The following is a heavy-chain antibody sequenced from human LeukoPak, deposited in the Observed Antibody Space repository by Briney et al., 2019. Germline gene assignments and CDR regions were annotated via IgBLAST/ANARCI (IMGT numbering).Heavy chain of an antibody. CDR1: GFTFSTYG. CDR2: MLYGGTNK. J-gene: IGHJ4*02. Sequence: GSLRLSCVASGFTFSTYGIQRVRQAPGKGLEWVAVMLYGGTNKYYADSVKGRFTISSDNSQNTLYLQMNSLRVEDTAVYHCARVFKGRYYFDYWGQGTLVTVSS. V-gene: IGHV3-33*01. CDR3: ARVFKGRYYFDY.